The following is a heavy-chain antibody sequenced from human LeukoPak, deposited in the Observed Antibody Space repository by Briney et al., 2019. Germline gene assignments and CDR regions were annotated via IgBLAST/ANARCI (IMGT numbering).Heavy chain of an antibody. CDR3: ARSTHPYYDSSGYYYVASD. J-gene: IGHJ4*02. CDR2: IIPIFGTA. CDR1: GGTFSSYA. Sequence: PVKVSCKASGGTFSSYAISWVRQAPGQGLEWMGGIIPIFGTANYAQKFQGRVTITADESTSTAYMELSSLRSEDTAVYYCARSTHPYYDSSGYYYVASDWGQGTLVTVSS. V-gene: IGHV1-69*01. D-gene: IGHD3-22*01.